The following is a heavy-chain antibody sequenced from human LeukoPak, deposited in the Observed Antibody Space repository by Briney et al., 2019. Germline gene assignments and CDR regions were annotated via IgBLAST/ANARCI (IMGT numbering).Heavy chain of an antibody. CDR2: LSPDGSSS. D-gene: IGHD1-26*01. CDR3: TRSPSLGESYWGFDS. CDR1: GFAFSTYW. V-gene: IGHV3-74*01. J-gene: IGHJ4*02. Sequence: GGSLRLSCAASGFAFSTYWMHWVRQAPGKGLVWVSRLSPDGSSSVSADSVKSRFTVSRDNAKNTLYLQMNSLRADDTAVYYCTRSPSLGESYWGFDSWGQGTLVTVSS.